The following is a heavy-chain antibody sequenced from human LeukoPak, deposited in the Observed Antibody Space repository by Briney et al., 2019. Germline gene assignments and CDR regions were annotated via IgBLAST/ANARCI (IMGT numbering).Heavy chain of an antibody. V-gene: IGHV1-69*05. J-gene: IGHJ4*02. CDR3: ARNDPHGDCPFDH. Sequence: ASVKVSCKASGGTFSSYAISWVRQAPGQGLEWMGWIIPIFSTGNYEQKFQGRGTITTDEYTSTDYLELSSMRSEDTAVYYCARNDPHGDCPFDHWGQGTLVTVSS. CDR1: GGTFSSYA. D-gene: IGHD4-17*01. CDR2: IIPIFSTG.